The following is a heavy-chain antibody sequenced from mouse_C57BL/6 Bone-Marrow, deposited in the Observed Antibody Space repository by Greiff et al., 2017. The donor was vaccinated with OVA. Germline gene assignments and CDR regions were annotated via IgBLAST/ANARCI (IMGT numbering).Heavy chain of an antibody. V-gene: IGHV5-12*01. CDR3: AREGYYYGSSSWFAY. Sequence: EVKVVESGGGLVQPGGSLKLSCAASGFTFSDYYMYWVRQTPEKRLEWVAYISNGGGSTYYPDTVKGRFTISRDNAKNTLYLQMSRLKSEDTAMYYCAREGYYYGSSSWFAYWGQGTLVTVSA. J-gene: IGHJ3*01. CDR2: ISNGGGST. CDR1: GFTFSDYY. D-gene: IGHD1-1*01.